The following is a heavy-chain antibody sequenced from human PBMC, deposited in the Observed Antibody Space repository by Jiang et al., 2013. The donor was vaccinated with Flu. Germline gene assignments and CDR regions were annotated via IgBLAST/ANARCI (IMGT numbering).Heavy chain of an antibody. D-gene: IGHD3-10*01. CDR3: ARMTMIRGLIIDFSNAMDV. J-gene: IGHJ6*02. CDR1: GFSFSRYG. V-gene: IGHV3-33*08. CDR2: IWYDGSNK. Sequence: VQLVESGGGVVQPGRSLRLSCSASGFSFSRYGMHWVRQAPGKGLEWVAVIWYDGSNKYYADSVKGRFVISRDNSKKTMYLEMHSLRAEDTAVYYCARMTMIRGLIIDFSNAMDVWGQGTTVTVSS.